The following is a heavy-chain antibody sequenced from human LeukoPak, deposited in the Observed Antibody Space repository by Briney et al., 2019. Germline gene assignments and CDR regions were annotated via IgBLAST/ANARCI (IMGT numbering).Heavy chain of an antibody. J-gene: IGHJ4*02. Sequence: SGGSLRLSCVASGFTFSNYGMHWVRQAPGKGLEWVAVIWSDGGNKFYRDSVKGRFTISRDNSKNTLYLQMNSLSAEDTALYYCARALGYGGYGDYDYWGQGTLVTVSS. D-gene: IGHD4-17*01. V-gene: IGHV3-33*01. CDR3: ARALGYGGYGDYDY. CDR2: IWSDGGNK. CDR1: GFTFSNYG.